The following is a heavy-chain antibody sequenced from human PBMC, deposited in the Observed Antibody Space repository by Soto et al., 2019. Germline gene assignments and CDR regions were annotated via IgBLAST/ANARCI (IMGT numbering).Heavy chain of an antibody. D-gene: IGHD3-10*01. CDR3: AHRRGECSHFDD. V-gene: IGHV2-5*02. CDR1: GFSLSTSGVG. Sequence: QITLKESGPTLVKPTKPLTLTCTFSGFSLSTSGVGVGWIRQPPGKALEWLALIYWDDDKRYSPSLKSRLTIXKXXSKNQVVLTVTYMYPVDTAAYYCAHRRGECSHFDDWGQGTLVTVSS. CDR2: IYWDDDK. J-gene: IGHJ4*02.